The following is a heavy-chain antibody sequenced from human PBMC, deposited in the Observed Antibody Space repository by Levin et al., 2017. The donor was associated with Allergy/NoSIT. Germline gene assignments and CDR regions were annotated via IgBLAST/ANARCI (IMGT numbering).Heavy chain of an antibody. CDR2: INIDGTSI. CDR3: AREPPSAFDI. D-gene: IGHD2-2*01. CDR1: GFTFSTHW. J-gene: IGHJ3*02. V-gene: IGHV3-74*01. Sequence: PSETLSLTCAASGFTFSTHWMHWVRQAPGKGLVWVSRINIDGTSIAYADSVKGRFTISRDNAKNMLYLQMNNLRAEDTAVYYCAREPPSAFDIWGQGTMVTVSS.